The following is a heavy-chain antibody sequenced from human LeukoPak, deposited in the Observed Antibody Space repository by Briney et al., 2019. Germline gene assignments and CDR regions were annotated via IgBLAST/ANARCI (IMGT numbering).Heavy chain of an antibody. Sequence: SETLSLTCTVSGGPISGYYWIWIRQPPGKGLEGIGYIYYSGSTNYNPSLKSRVTISVDTSKNQFSLKLSSVTAADTAVYYCAREGYSYGYNWFDPWGQGTLVTVSS. CDR3: AREGYSYGYNWFDP. CDR2: IYYSGST. V-gene: IGHV4-59*01. CDR1: GGPISGYY. J-gene: IGHJ5*02. D-gene: IGHD5-18*01.